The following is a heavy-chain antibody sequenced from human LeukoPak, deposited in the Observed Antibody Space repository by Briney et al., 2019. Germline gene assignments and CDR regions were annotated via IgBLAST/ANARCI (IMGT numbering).Heavy chain of an antibody. CDR2: INHSGST. D-gene: IGHD6-13*01. V-gene: IGHV4-34*01. CDR3: ACPVYSSSWYWFDP. CDR1: GGSFSGYY. Sequence: SETLSLTCAVYGGSFSGYYWSWIRQPPGKGLEWIGEINHSGSTNYNPSLKSRVTISVDTSKNQFSLKLSSVTAADTAVYYCACPVYSSSWYWFDPWGQGTLVTVSS. J-gene: IGHJ5*02.